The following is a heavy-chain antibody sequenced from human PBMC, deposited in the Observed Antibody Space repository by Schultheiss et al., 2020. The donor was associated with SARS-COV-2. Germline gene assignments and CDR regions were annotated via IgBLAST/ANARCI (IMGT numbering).Heavy chain of an antibody. CDR2: IYDSGTR. CDR1: GDSISRSNW. CDR3: ARGAKYGSGRFDP. Sequence: SETLSLTCTVSGDSISRSNWWSWVRQSPGKGLEWIGEIYDSGTRNYNPSLRSRVTISIDKSKNQLSLNLNSVTAADTAVYYCARGAKYGSGRFDPWGQGTLVTVSS. V-gene: IGHV4-4*02. J-gene: IGHJ5*02. D-gene: IGHD3-10*01.